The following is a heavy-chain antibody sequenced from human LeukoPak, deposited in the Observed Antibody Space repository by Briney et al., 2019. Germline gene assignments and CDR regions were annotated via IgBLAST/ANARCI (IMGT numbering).Heavy chain of an antibody. D-gene: IGHD1-26*01. CDR1: GFTFSSYG. Sequence: PGGSLRLSCAASGFTFSSYGMHWVRQAPGKGLEWVAVISYDGTNKYYADSVKGRFTISRDNSKNMLHLQMNSLRADDTAVYYCARSSISSYYEDWGQGTLVTVSS. CDR2: ISYDGTNK. J-gene: IGHJ4*02. CDR3: ARSSISSYYED. V-gene: IGHV3-30*03.